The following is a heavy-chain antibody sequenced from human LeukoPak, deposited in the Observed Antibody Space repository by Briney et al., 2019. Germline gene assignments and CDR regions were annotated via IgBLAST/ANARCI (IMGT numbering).Heavy chain of an antibody. V-gene: IGHV3-30-3*01. CDR2: ISYDGSNK. Sequence: PGGSLRLSCAASGFTFSSYAMHWVRQAPGKGLEWVAVISYDGSNKYYADSVKGRFTISRDNSKNTLYLQMNSLRAEDTAVYYCASARERQWLVPVCYWGQGTLVTVSS. CDR3: ASARERQWLVPVCY. J-gene: IGHJ4*02. D-gene: IGHD6-19*01. CDR1: GFTFSSYA.